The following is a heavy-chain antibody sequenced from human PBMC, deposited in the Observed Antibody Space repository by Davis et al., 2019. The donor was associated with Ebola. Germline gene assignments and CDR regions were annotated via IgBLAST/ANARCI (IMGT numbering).Heavy chain of an antibody. CDR2: ISSSGNTM. V-gene: IGHV3-11*01. J-gene: IGHJ1*01. CDR3: AKSPFGDYGLVSEFFHY. D-gene: IGHD4-17*01. CDR1: GSTFSDYY. Sequence: GESLKISCAASGSTFSDYYMNWIRQAPGKGLEWVSYISSSGNTMYYADSVRGRFTISRDNAKNSLYLQMNGLRAEDMAIYYCAKSPFGDYGLVSEFFHYWGQGTLVTVSS.